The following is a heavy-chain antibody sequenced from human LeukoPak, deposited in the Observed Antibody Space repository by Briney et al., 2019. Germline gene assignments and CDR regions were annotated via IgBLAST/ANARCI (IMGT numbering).Heavy chain of an antibody. D-gene: IGHD3-22*01. Sequence: PETLSLTCTLSRGSISSSSYYWGWIRQPPGKWLEWIGSISYSGSTYYTPSLKSRVTISVDTSKNYFSLTLSSVTPTHTAVYYCARDMGEYYEGSGYLGDSFDIWGQGTMATVSS. CDR2: ISYSGST. V-gene: IGHV4-39*07. CDR1: RGSISSSSYY. CDR3: ARDMGEYYEGSGYLGDSFDI. J-gene: IGHJ3*02.